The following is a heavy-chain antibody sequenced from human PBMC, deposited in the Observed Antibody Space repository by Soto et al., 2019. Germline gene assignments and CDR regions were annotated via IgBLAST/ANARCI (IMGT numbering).Heavy chain of an antibody. D-gene: IGHD2-2*02. CDR2: ISYDGISK. Sequence: GGSLRLSCAASGFTFSTYGMHWVRQAPGKGLEWVAVISYDGISKYYADSVKGRFTISRDNSKNTLFLEMHSLKLEDTAVYYCTKDQWTLIYCGSTSCYTEFDYWGQGTLVTVSS. V-gene: IGHV3-30*18. CDR1: GFTFSTYG. CDR3: TKDQWTLIYCGSTSCYTEFDY. J-gene: IGHJ4*02.